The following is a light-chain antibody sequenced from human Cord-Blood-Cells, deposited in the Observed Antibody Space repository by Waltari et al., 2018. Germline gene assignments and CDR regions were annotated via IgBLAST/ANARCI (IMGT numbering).Light chain of an antibody. CDR2: EVT. J-gene: IGLJ2*01. CDR1: SSAVGGYNY. V-gene: IGLV2-8*01. Sequence: SALPQPPSASGSPGQSVTISCTGTSSAVGGYNYVSWYQQHPGNAPKLMIYEVTKRPSGVPDRFSGSKSGNTASLTVSGLQAEDEADYYCSSYAGSNNYVVFGGGTKLTVL. CDR3: SSYAGSNNYVV.